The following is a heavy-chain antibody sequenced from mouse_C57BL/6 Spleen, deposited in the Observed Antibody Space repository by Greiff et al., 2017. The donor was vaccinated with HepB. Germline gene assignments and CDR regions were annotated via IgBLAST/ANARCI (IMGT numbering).Heavy chain of an antibody. D-gene: IGHD1-1*01. J-gene: IGHJ3*01. CDR3: AREGSYWFAY. Sequence: VKLQESGAELVKPGASVKISCKASGYAFSSYWMNWVKQRPGKGLEWIGQIYPGDGDTNYNGKFKGKATLTADKSSSTAYMQLSSLTSEDSAVYFCAREGSYWFAYWGQGTLVTVSA. V-gene: IGHV1-80*01. CDR1: GYAFSSYW. CDR2: IYPGDGDT.